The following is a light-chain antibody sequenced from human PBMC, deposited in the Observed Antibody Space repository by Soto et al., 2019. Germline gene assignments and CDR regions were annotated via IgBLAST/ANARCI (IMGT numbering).Light chain of an antibody. CDR1: QSVLYSSNNKNY. CDR3: QQDYSTPWT. J-gene: IGKJ1*01. CDR2: WAS. V-gene: IGKV4-1*01. Sequence: DIVMTQSPDSLAVSLGERATINCKSSQSVLYSSNNKNYLAWYQQKPGQPPKLLIYWASTREAGVPDRFGGSGSGTDFTLTISSLQAEDVAVYDCQQDYSTPWTFGQGTKVESK.